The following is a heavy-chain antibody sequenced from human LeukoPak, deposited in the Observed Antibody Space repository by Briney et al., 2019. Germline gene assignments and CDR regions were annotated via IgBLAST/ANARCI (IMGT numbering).Heavy chain of an antibody. CDR3: ARDGGYSSSSGGFDY. CDR1: GGTFSSYA. J-gene: IGHJ4*02. D-gene: IGHD6-6*01. CDR2: IIPIFGTA. V-gene: IGHV1-69*01. Sequence: APVKVSCKASGGTFSSYAISWVRQAPGQGLEWMGGIIPIFGTANYAQKFQGRVTITADESTSTAYMELSSLRSEDTAVYYCARDGGYSSSSGGFDYWGQGTLVTVSS.